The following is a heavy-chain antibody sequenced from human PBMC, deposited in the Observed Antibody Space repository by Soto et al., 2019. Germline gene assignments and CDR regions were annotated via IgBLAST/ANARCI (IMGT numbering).Heavy chain of an antibody. CDR1: GLTVRNNF. J-gene: IGHJ6*02. Sequence: EVQLVESGGGLVQPGGSLRLSCAASGLTVRNNFMSWVRQAPGKGLEWVSIIYNDGSTFYADSVKGRFTISRDSSENTLYLQLNSLGAEDTAVYYCARDFDTSRDDWAYYGMDVWGQGTTVTVSS. V-gene: IGHV3-66*01. D-gene: IGHD6-13*01. CDR2: IYNDGST. CDR3: ARDFDTSRDDWAYYGMDV.